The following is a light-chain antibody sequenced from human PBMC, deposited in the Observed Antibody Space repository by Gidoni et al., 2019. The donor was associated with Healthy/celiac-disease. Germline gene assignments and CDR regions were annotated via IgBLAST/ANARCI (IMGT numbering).Light chain of an antibody. Sequence: SYELTQQPSVSVSPGQTASITCYGDKLGDKYACWYQQKPGQSPVLVIYQDSKRTAGIPERFSGSNSGNTATLTISGTQAMDEADYYCQAWDSSNVVFGGGTKLTVL. V-gene: IGLV3-1*01. CDR2: QDS. J-gene: IGLJ2*01. CDR3: QAWDSSNVV. CDR1: KLGDKY.